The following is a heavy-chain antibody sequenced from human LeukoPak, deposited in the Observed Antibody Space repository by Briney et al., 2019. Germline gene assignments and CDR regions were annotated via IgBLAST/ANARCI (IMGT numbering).Heavy chain of an antibody. D-gene: IGHD5-18*01. J-gene: IGHJ4*02. CDR1: GGSISSSSYY. Sequence: SETLSLTCTVSGGSISSSSYYWGWIRQPPGKGLEWIGSIYYSGSTYYNPSLKSRVTISVDTSKNQFSLKLSSVTAADTAVYYCARGEFSGYSYGPDYWGQGTLVTVSS. V-gene: IGHV4-39*01. CDR3: ARGEFSGYSYGPDY. CDR2: IYYSGST.